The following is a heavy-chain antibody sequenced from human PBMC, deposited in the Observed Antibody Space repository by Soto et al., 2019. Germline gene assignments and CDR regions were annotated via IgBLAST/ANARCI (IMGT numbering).Heavy chain of an antibody. CDR2: IYYSGST. CDR1: GGSISSYY. Sequence: SETLSLTCTVSGGSISSYYWSWIRQPPGKGLEWIGYIYYSGSTNYNPSLKSRVTISVDTSKNQFSLKLSSVTAADTAVYYCARGHGDYYVDYWGQGTLVTVSS. CDR3: ARGHGDYYVDY. J-gene: IGHJ4*02. V-gene: IGHV4-59*01. D-gene: IGHD4-17*01.